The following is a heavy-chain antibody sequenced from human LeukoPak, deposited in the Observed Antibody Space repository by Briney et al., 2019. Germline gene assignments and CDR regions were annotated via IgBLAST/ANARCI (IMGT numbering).Heavy chain of an antibody. Sequence: GGSQRLSCAASGFTFSSYAMHWVRQAPGKGLEWVAVISYDGSNKFYADSVKGRFTISRDNSRNTLYLQMSSLRTEDTAVYYCARDREWLVLFYFDSWGQGALVTVSS. CDR2: ISYDGSNK. D-gene: IGHD6-19*01. CDR1: GFTFSSYA. J-gene: IGHJ4*02. V-gene: IGHV3-30-3*01. CDR3: ARDREWLVLFYFDS.